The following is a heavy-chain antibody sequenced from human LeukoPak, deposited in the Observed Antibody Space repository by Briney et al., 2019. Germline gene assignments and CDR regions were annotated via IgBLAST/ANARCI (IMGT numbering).Heavy chain of an antibody. V-gene: IGHV4-59*01. CDR1: GGSISSYY. D-gene: IGHD4-11*01. J-gene: IGHJ6*02. Sequence: PSETLSLTCTVSGGSISSYYWSWIRQPPGKGLEWIGYIYYSGSTNYNPSLKSRVTISVDTSKNQFSLKLSSVTAADTAVYYCARAQRVYSEKYYYYYYGMDVWGQGTTVTVSS. CDR2: IYYSGST. CDR3: ARAQRVYSEKYYYYYYGMDV.